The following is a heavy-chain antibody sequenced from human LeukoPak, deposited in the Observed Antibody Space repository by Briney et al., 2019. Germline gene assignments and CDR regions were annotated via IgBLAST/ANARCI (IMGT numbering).Heavy chain of an antibody. Sequence: DSVKVSCKASGYTFTSYYMHWVRQAPGQRLEWMGIINPSGGSTSYAQKFQGRVTTTRDTSTSTVYMELSRLRSEDTAVYYCARHYGIAAALPLYYFDYWGQGTLVTVSS. CDR2: INPSGGST. CDR3: ARHYGIAAALPLYYFDY. V-gene: IGHV1-46*01. D-gene: IGHD6-13*01. CDR1: GYTFTSYY. J-gene: IGHJ4*02.